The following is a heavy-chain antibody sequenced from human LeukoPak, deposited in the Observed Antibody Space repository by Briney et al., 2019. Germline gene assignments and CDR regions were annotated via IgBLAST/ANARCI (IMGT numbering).Heavy chain of an antibody. J-gene: IGHJ4*02. Sequence: GASVKVSCKASGYTFTSYGISWVRQAPGQGLEWMGWISAYNGNTNYAQKLQGRVTMTTDTSTSTAYMELRSLRSDDTAVYYCARVTAELLWFGELFDFDYWGQGTLVTVSS. V-gene: IGHV1-18*01. CDR2: ISAYNGNT. D-gene: IGHD3-10*01. CDR1: GYTFTSYG. CDR3: ARVTAELLWFGELFDFDY.